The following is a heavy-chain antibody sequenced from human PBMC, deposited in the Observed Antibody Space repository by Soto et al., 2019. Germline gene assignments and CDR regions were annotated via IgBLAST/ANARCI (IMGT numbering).Heavy chain of an antibody. CDR1: GGTFSSCA. Sequence: ASVKVSCKASGGTFSSCAISCVRQAPGQGLEWMGGIIPIFGTANYAQKFQGRVTITADESTSTAYMELSSLRSEDTAVYYCARGMDIVVVPAAIFNYGMDVWGQGTTVTVSS. V-gene: IGHV1-69*13. J-gene: IGHJ6*02. CDR3: ARGMDIVVVPAAIFNYGMDV. D-gene: IGHD2-2*03. CDR2: IIPIFGTA.